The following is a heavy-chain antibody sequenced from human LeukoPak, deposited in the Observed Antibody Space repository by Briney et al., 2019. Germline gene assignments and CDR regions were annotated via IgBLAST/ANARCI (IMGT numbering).Heavy chain of an antibody. CDR1: GFTFSSYA. V-gene: IGHV3-23*01. CDR3: ARVSSMILFRGQPTPSKTDL. J-gene: IGHJ4*02. D-gene: IGHD3-16*01. CDR2: ISGSGGST. Sequence: GGSLRLSCAASGFTFSSYAMSWVRQAPGKGLEWVSAISGSGGSTYYADSVKGRFTISRDNSKNTLYLQMNSLRAEDTAVYYCARVSSMILFRGQPTPSKTDLWGQGTLVTVSS.